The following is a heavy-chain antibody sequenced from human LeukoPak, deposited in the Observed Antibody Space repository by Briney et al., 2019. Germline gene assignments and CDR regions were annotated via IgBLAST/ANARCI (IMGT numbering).Heavy chain of an antibody. Sequence: GASVKVSCKASGYTFTIYGISWVRHAPGQGLEWMGWISAYNGNTNYAQKLQGRVTMTTDTSTSTAYMELRSLRSDDTAVYYCVRGLASGYGSGSYSDYWGQGTLATVSA. D-gene: IGHD3-10*01. V-gene: IGHV1-18*04. CDR1: GYTFTIYG. CDR3: VRGLASGYGSGSYSDY. CDR2: ISAYNGNT. J-gene: IGHJ4*02.